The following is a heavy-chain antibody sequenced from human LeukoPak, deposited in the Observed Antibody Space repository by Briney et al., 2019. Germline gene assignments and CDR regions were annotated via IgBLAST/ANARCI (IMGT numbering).Heavy chain of an antibody. Sequence: SDTLSLTCSVSGGFISRYYWSWIRHPPGKGLEGIGYIYYSGSNNYIPSLKSRVTISVDTSKNQFSLKLSSVTAADTAVYYCARVTSTVAARYYYYMDVWGKGTTVTVSS. J-gene: IGHJ6*03. V-gene: IGHV4-59*07. CDR1: GGFISRYY. CDR3: ARVTSTVAARYYYYMDV. CDR2: IYYSGSN. D-gene: IGHD6-6*01.